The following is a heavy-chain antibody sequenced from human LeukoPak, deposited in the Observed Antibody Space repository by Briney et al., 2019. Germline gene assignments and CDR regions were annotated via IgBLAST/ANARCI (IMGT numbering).Heavy chain of an antibody. CDR1: GFTFSDAW. CDR2: IKSKSDGGTI. CDR3: TTRRQDGW. J-gene: IGHJ4*02. D-gene: IGHD2-15*01. Sequence: GGSLRLSCVGSGFTFSDAWMSWVRQAPGKGLEWVGRIKSKSDGGTIDYAAPVKGRFTISRDDSRNTLYLQMNSLKTEDTSVYYCTTRRQDGWWGQGTLDTVS. V-gene: IGHV3-15*01.